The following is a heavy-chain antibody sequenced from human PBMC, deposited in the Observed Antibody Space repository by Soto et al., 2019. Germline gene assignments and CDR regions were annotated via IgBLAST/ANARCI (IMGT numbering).Heavy chain of an antibody. Sequence: GGSLRLSCAASGFTFSSYGMHWVRQAPGKGLEWVAVIWYDGSNKYYADSVKGRFTISRDNSKNTPYLQMNSLRAEDTAVYYCARGAPYYGSGRSLVYFDYWGQGTLVTVSS. D-gene: IGHD3-10*01. CDR3: ARGAPYYGSGRSLVYFDY. CDR1: GFTFSSYG. V-gene: IGHV3-33*01. J-gene: IGHJ4*02. CDR2: IWYDGSNK.